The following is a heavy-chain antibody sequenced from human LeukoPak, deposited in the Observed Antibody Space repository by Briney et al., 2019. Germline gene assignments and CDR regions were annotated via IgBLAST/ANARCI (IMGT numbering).Heavy chain of an antibody. J-gene: IGHJ6*03. CDR3: ARARGSGSYYGHDYYYSYYMDV. CDR1: GYTFTTDY. D-gene: IGHD3-10*01. V-gene: IGHV1-46*01. CDR2: INPSGGST. Sequence: ASVKVSCKASGYTFTTDYIHWVRQAPGQGLEWMGIINPSGGSTNYAQKFQGRVIMTGDTSTSTVYMELRSLRSEDTAVYYCARARGSGSYYGHDYYYSYYMDVWGQGTTVTVSS.